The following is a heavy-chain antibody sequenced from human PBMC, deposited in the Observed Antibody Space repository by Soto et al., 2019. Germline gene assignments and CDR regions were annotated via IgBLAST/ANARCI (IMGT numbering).Heavy chain of an antibody. V-gene: IGHV3-64*01. CDR3: ARGVVVVVATYGMDV. Sequence: EVQLVESGGGLVQPGGSLRLSCAASGFTFSSYAMHWVRQAPGTGLEYVSAISSNGGSTYYANSVKGRFTISRDNSKNPLYLQMGSLRAEDMAVYYCARGVVVVVATYGMDVWGQGTTVTVSS. CDR2: ISSNGGST. J-gene: IGHJ6*02. CDR1: GFTFSSYA. D-gene: IGHD2-15*01.